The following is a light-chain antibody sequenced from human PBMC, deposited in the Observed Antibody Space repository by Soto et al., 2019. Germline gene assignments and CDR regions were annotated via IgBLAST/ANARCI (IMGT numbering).Light chain of an antibody. CDR3: CSYAGTYTLWV. V-gene: IGLV2-11*01. Sequence: QSVLTQPRSVSGSPGQSVTISCIGTSSDVGGYNFVSWYQQSPGKAPKLIIYDVTKRPSGVPDRFSGSKSGNTASLTISGLQAEDEADYYCCSYAGTYTLWVFGGGTKLTVL. CDR2: DVT. CDR1: SSDVGGYNF. J-gene: IGLJ3*02.